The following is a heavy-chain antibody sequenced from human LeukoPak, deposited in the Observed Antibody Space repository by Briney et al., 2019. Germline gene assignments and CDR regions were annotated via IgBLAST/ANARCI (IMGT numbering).Heavy chain of an antibody. Sequence: ASVTVSCKASGYTFTGFYMHWVRRAPGQGLEWMGRINPKSGDTNYAQKFRGRVTMTRDTSISTSYMELSRLRSGDTAVYYCARDLVGLRPQDYWGQGTLVTVS. CDR2: INPKSGDT. D-gene: IGHD3/OR15-3a*01. V-gene: IGHV1-2*02. CDR1: GYTFTGFY. CDR3: ARDLVGLRPQDY. J-gene: IGHJ4*02.